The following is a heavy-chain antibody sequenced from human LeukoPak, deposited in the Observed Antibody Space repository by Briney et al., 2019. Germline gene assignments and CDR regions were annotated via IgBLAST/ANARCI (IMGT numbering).Heavy chain of an antibody. Sequence: GGSLRLSCAASGFTFSSYSMNWVRQAPGKGLEWVSYISSSSSTIYYADSVKGRFTISRDNAKNSLYLQMNSLRAEDTAVYYCARDPHDTYYDFWSGYYTEHYFDYWGQGTLVTGSS. CDR3: ARDPHDTYYDFWSGYYTEHYFDY. V-gene: IGHV3-48*01. D-gene: IGHD3-3*01. CDR2: ISSSSSTI. J-gene: IGHJ4*02. CDR1: GFTFSSYS.